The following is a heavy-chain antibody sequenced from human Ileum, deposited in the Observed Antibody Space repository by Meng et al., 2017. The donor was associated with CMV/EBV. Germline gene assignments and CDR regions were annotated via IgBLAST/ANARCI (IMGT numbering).Heavy chain of an antibody. CDR3: TTDCAGGACYGRAFDY. J-gene: IGHJ4*02. Sequence: QVQRVQAGAKVKKPGASVKFSCKASGYKFSDYYIHGVRQAPGQGLEWMGRIYPNSGGTINAQKFQGRITMTRDTPITTAYMELSSLTSDDTAVYYCTTDCAGGACYGRAFDYWGQGILVTVSS. D-gene: IGHD2-8*02. CDR2: IYPNSGGT. CDR1: GYKFSDYY. V-gene: IGHV1-2*06.